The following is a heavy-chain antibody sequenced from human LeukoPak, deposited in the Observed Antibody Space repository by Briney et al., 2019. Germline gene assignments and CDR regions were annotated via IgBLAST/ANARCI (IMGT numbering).Heavy chain of an antibody. CDR3: AALGDYDFWSGPLDY. J-gene: IGHJ4*02. CDR1: GFTFTSSA. Sequence: SVKVSCKASGFTFTSSAVQWVRQARGQRLEWIGWIVVGSGNTNYAQKFQERVSITRDVSTSTAYMELSSLRSEDTAVYYCAALGDYDFWSGPLDYWGQGTLVAVSS. V-gene: IGHV1-58*01. CDR2: IVVGSGNT. D-gene: IGHD3-3*01.